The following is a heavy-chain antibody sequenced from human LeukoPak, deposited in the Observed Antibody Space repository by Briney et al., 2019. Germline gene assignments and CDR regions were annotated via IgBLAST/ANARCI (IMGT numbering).Heavy chain of an antibody. V-gene: IGHV1-8*01. D-gene: IGHD2-2*01. Sequence: ASVKVSCKASGYTFTSYDINWVRQATGQGLEWMGWMNPNSGNIGYAQKFQGRVTMTRNTSISTAYMELSSLRSEDTAVYYCARGFREYQLLWSDAFDIWGQGTMVTVSS. J-gene: IGHJ3*02. CDR1: GYTFTSYD. CDR3: ARGFREYQLLWSDAFDI. CDR2: MNPNSGNI.